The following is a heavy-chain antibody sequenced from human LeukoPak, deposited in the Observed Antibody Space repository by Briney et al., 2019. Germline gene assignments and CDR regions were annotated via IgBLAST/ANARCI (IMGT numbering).Heavy chain of an antibody. D-gene: IGHD3-10*01. CDR2: IYYSGST. J-gene: IGHJ4*02. CDR3: ARSGVLLWFGGPPDY. CDR1: GNSISSGYC. Sequence: PSETLSLTCTVSGNSISSGYCWGWIRQPPGKGLEWIGSIYYSGSTYYNPSLKSRVTISVDTSKNQFSLKLSSVTAADTAVYYCARSGVLLWFGGPPDYWGQGTLVTVSS. V-gene: IGHV4-38-2*02.